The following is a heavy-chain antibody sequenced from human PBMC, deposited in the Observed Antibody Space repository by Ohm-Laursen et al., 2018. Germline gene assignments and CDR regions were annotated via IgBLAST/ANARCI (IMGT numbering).Heavy chain of an antibody. CDR2: ISWNSGSI. J-gene: IGHJ4*02. CDR1: GFTFDDYA. D-gene: IGHD2-15*01. Sequence: SLRLSCAASGFTFDDYAMHWVRQAPGKGLEWVSGISWNSGSIGYADSVKGRFTISRDNSKNTLYLQMNSLRAEDTAVYYCARDLYCSGRTCYFEPYYFDYWGQGTLVTVSS. V-gene: IGHV3-9*01. CDR3: ARDLYCSGRTCYFEPYYFDY.